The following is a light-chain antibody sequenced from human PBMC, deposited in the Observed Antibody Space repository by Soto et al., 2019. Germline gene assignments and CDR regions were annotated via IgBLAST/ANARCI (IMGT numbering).Light chain of an antibody. CDR3: QQYNSYPWT. V-gene: IGKV1-5*01. CDR2: DVS. CDR1: ESISSW. J-gene: IGKJ1*01. Sequence: DIQMTQSPSTLSASIGDRVVITCRASESISSWLAWYQQKPGKAPKLLIYDVSSLESGVPSRFSGSGSGTEFTLTISSLQPDDFATYYCQQYNSYPWTFGQGTKVDSK.